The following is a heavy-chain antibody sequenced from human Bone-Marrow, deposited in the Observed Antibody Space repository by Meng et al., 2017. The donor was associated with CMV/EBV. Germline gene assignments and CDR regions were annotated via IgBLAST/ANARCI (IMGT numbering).Heavy chain of an antibody. J-gene: IGHJ6*02. D-gene: IGHD3-3*01. Sequence: ASVKVSCKASGYTFTGYNIHWVRQAPGAGLEWMGWINPNTGDARYAPSFQGRVTLTSDTSISTAYMELSRLQSDDAAVYYCARLFHTILGPAYYYGMDVWGPGTMVTVSS. CDR2: INPNTGDA. CDR1: GYTFTGYN. V-gene: IGHV1-2*02. CDR3: ARLFHTILGPAYYYGMDV.